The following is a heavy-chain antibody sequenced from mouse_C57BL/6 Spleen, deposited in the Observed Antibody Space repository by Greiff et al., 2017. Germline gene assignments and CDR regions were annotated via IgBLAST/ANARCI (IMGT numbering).Heavy chain of an antibody. V-gene: IGHV1-69*01. D-gene: IGHD2-12*01. CDR3: ASYEFDY. Sequence: QVQLQQPGAELVMPGASVKLSCKASGYTFTSYWMHWVKQRPGQGLEWIGEIDPSDSYTNYNQKFKGKSTLTVDKSSSTAYMQLSSLTSEDAAVYYCASYEFDYWGQGTTLTVSS. CDR2: IDPSDSYT. CDR1: GYTFTSYW. J-gene: IGHJ2*01.